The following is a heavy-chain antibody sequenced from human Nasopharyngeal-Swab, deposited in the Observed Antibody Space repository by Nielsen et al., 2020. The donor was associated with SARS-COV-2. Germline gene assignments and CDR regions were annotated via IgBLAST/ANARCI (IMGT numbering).Heavy chain of an antibody. D-gene: IGHD2-2*01. CDR2: IYYSGST. J-gene: IGHJ4*02. V-gene: IGHV4-30-4*01. Sequence: QPPGKGLEWIGYIYYSGSTYYNPSLKSRVTISVDTSKNQFSLKLSSVTAADTAVYYCARDDVYCSSTSCYRAPLNYWGQGTLVTVSS. CDR3: ARDDVYCSSTSCYRAPLNY.